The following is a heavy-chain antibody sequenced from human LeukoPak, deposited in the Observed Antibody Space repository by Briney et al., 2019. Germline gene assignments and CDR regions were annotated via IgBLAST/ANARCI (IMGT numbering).Heavy chain of an antibody. CDR2: LIPMFGTT. CDR1: GGTFSNSA. CDR3: TAAAVSDYFDSSHYFPFDQ. J-gene: IGHJ4*02. D-gene: IGHD3-22*01. Sequence: ASVKVSCKASGGTFSNSAINWVRQAPGQGLEWVGGLIPMFGTTTSAQKFQARVTITTDESTSTAYMELSSLRSQDTAVYYCTAAAVSDYFDSSHYFPFDQWGQGTLVTVSS. V-gene: IGHV1-69*05.